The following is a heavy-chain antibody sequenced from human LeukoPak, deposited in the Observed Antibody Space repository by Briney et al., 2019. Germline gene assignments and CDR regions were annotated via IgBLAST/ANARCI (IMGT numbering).Heavy chain of an antibody. D-gene: IGHD6-13*01. CDR1: GGSISSYY. V-gene: IGHV4-59*12. J-gene: IGHJ5*02. CDR2: IYYSGST. CDR3: ARDTAPLAAAGTIDP. Sequence: SETLSLTCTVSGGSISSYYWSWIRQPPGKGLEWIGYIYYSGSTNYNPSLKSRVTISVDTSKNQFSLKLSSVTAADTAVYYCARDTAPLAAAGTIDPWGQGTLVTVSS.